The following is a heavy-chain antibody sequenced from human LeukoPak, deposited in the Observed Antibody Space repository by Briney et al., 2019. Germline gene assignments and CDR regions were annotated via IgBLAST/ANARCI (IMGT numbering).Heavy chain of an antibody. V-gene: IGHV4-34*01. CDR1: GGSFSGYY. J-gene: IGHJ6*03. Sequence: SETLSLTCAVYGGSFSGYYWSWIRQPPGKGLEWIGGINHSRSTNYNPSLKSRVTISVDTSKNQFSLKLSSVTAADTAVYYCARPKHFYYYYMDVWGKGTTVTVSS. CDR2: INHSRST. CDR3: ARPKHFYYYYMDV.